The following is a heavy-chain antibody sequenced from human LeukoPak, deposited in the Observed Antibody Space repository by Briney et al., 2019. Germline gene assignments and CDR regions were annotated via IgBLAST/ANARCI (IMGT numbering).Heavy chain of an antibody. CDR2: ISYDGSYK. J-gene: IGHJ4*02. Sequence: GGSLRLSCAASGFTFSDYAVHWVRQAPGKGLEWVAVISYDGSYKYYADSVKGRFTISRDNSKNTLYLQMNSLRAEDTAVYYCARQVIDPWVGAFGNWGQGTLVTVSS. D-gene: IGHD1-26*01. CDR1: GFTFSDYA. V-gene: IGHV3-30-3*01. CDR3: ARQVIDPWVGAFGN.